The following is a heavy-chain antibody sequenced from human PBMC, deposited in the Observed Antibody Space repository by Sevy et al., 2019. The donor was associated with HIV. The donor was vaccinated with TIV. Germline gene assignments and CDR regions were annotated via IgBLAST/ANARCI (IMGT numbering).Heavy chain of an antibody. J-gene: IGHJ4*02. Sequence: SQTLSLTCAISGDSVSSNSAAWNWIRQSPSRGLEWLGRTYYRSKWYNDYAVSVKSRITINPDTSKNQFPLQLNSVTPEDTAVYYCARNPPDCTSTSCHFDFWGLGTLVTVSS. D-gene: IGHD2-2*01. CDR2: TYYRSKWYN. V-gene: IGHV6-1*01. CDR3: ARNPPDCTSTSCHFDF. CDR1: GDSVSSNSAA.